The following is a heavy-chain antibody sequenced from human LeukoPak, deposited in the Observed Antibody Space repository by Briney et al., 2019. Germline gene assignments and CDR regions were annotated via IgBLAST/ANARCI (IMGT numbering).Heavy chain of an antibody. J-gene: IGHJ4*02. D-gene: IGHD3-9*01. V-gene: IGHV1-18*01. CDR3: ARGDRLPGYSAPVGDY. CDR2: ISAYNGNT. CDR1: GYTFTSYG. Sequence: ASVKVSCKAPGYTFTSYGISWVRQAPGQGLEWMGWISAYNGNTNYAQKFQGRVTMTMDTSTSTVYMELSSLRSEDTAVYYCARGDRLPGYSAPVGDYWGQGTLVTVSS.